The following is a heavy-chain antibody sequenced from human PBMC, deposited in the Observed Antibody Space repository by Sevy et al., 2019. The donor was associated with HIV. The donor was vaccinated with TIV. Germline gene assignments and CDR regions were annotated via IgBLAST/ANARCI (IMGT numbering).Heavy chain of an antibody. CDR3: ASLSGYYYDSSRYYNTDAFDI. V-gene: IGHV1-2*02. D-gene: IGHD3-22*01. J-gene: IGHJ3*02. CDR2: INRNSGGT. CDR1: GYTFTDYF. Sequence: ASVKVSCKASGYTFTDYFMHWVRQAPGQGLEWMGWINRNSGGTNYAQRFRGRVTMTRDTSISTAYMELSRLRSDDTAVYYCASLSGYYYDSSRYYNTDAFDIWCQGTMVTVSS.